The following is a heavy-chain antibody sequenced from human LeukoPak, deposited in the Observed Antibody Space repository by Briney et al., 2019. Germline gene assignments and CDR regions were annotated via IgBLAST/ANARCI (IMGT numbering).Heavy chain of an antibody. Sequence: PGASLRLSCAASGFTFSSYAMSWVRQAPGKGLEWVSAISGSGGSTYYADSVKGRFTISRDNFKNTLYLQMNSLRAEDTAVYYCAKKVDCSSTSCYGPWFDPWGQGTLVTVSS. CDR1: GFTFSSYA. CDR2: ISGSGGST. J-gene: IGHJ5*02. CDR3: AKKVDCSSTSCYGPWFDP. D-gene: IGHD2-2*01. V-gene: IGHV3-23*01.